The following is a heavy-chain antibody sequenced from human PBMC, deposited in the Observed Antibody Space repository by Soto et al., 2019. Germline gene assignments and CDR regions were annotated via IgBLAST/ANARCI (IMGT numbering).Heavy chain of an antibody. CDR1: GGSITSGGYY. D-gene: IGHD1-20*01. CDR3: ARGFERYNWNDRLAFDI. Sequence: SETLSLTCTVSGGSITSGGYYWIWHRQHPGKGLEWIGYIYYSGSTNYNPSLKSRVTISVDTSKYQFSLKLSSVTAADTAVYYCARGFERYNWNDRLAFDIWGQGTMVTVSS. J-gene: IGHJ3*02. V-gene: IGHV4-61*08. CDR2: IYYSGST.